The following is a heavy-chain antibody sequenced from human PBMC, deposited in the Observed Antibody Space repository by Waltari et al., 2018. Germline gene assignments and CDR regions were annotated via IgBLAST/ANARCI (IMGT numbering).Heavy chain of an antibody. CDR2: IKSEGGST. D-gene: IGHD6-13*01. V-gene: IGHV3-74*01. CDR3: ARGGDSSSWYPGYFDY. CDR1: GFTFSSYW. Sequence: EVQLVESGGGLVQPGGSLRLSCAASGFTFSSYWMHWVRQGPGKGLVGVSRIKSEGGSTSYAYSVKGRFTISRDNARNTLYLQMNILRAEDTAVYCCARGGDSSSWYPGYFDYWGQGTLVTVSS. J-gene: IGHJ4*02.